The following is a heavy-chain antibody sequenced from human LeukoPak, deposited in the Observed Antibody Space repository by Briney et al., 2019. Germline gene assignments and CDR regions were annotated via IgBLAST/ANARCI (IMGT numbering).Heavy chain of an antibody. CDR1: GFTFSSYA. V-gene: IGHV3-23*01. CDR2: LSGSGGNT. J-gene: IGHJ4*02. D-gene: IGHD3-22*01. Sequence: PSGGSLRLSCAASGFTFSSYAMSWVRQAPGKGLEWVTTLSGSGGNTYYADSVKGRVTISRDNSKNTLYLQMNSLRAEDTAVYHFAKGSYYYDSDDYFDYWGQGTLVTVSS. CDR3: AKGSYYYDSDDYFDY.